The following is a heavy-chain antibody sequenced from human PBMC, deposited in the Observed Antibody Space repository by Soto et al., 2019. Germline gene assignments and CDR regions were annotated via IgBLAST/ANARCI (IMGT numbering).Heavy chain of an antibody. V-gene: IGHV1-69*02. Sequence: SVKVSCKASGGTFSSYTISWVRQAPGQGLEWMGRIIPILGIANYAQRFQGRVTITADKSTSTAYMELSSLRSEDTAVYYCASFNSGSGWSAEYFQHWDQGTQVTVSS. D-gene: IGHD6-19*01. J-gene: IGHJ1*01. CDR3: ASFNSGSGWSAEYFQH. CDR2: IIPILGIA. CDR1: GGTFSSYT.